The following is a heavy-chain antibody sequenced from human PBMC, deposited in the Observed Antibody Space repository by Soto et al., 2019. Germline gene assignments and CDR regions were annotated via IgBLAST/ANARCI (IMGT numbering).Heavy chain of an antibody. D-gene: IGHD1-26*01. CDR2: ISYDGSNK. CDR3: ARDKWELLISRAYYYYGMDV. V-gene: IGHV3-30-3*01. J-gene: IGHJ6*02. Sequence: QVQLVESGGGVVQPGRSLRLSCAASGFTFSSYAMHWVRQAPGKGLEWVAVISYDGSNKYYADSVKGRFTISRDNSKNTLYLQMNRLRGEDTAVYYCARDKWELLISRAYYYYGMDVWGQGTTVTVSS. CDR1: GFTFSSYA.